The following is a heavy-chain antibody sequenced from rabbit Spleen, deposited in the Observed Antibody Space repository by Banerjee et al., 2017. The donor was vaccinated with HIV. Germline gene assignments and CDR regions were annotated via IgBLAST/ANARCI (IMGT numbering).Heavy chain of an antibody. D-gene: IGHD1-1*01. V-gene: IGHV1S40*01. CDR2: IDTGSSGRT. CDR1: GFSFSSSYY. Sequence: QQVVEYGGGLVQPGASLTLTCTASGFSFSSSYYMCWVRQAPGKGLEWIGCIDTGSSGRTYYASWAKGRFTISKTSSTTVTLQMTSLTAADTATYFCARNYVNAFDPWGPGTLVTVS. CDR3: ARNYVNAFDP. J-gene: IGHJ2*01.